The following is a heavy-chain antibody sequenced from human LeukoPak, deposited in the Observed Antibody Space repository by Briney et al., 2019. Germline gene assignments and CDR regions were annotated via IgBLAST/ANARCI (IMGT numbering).Heavy chain of an antibody. CDR1: GFTFSSYW. V-gene: IGHV3-7*05. CDR2: IKQDGSEE. Sequence: GGSLRLSCAASGFTFSSYWVSWVRQAPGRGLEWVANIKQDGSEEVYVGSVKGRFTISRDNAKNSLFLQMNTLRAEDTAVYYCARDPYSSTWSYGMDVWGQGTTVTVSS. J-gene: IGHJ6*02. CDR3: ARDPYSSTWSYGMDV. D-gene: IGHD6-6*01.